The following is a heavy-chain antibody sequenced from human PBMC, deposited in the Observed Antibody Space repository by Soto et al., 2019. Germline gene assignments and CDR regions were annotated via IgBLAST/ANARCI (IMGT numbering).Heavy chain of an antibody. CDR3: ARGYEFFDY. V-gene: IGHV4-59*08. CDR1: GGSIGSYY. Sequence: PSETLSLTCTVSGGSIGSYYWSWIRQSPGKGLEWIGYIYYSGSTNYNPSLKSRVTISVDTSKNQFSLKLSSVTAADTAVYYCARGYEFFDYWGQGTLVTVSS. D-gene: IGHD1-1*01. CDR2: IYYSGST. J-gene: IGHJ4*02.